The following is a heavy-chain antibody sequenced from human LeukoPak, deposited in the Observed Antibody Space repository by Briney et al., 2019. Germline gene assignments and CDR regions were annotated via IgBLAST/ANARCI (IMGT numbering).Heavy chain of an antibody. J-gene: IGHJ4*02. CDR1: GYSISSGYY. Sequence: SETLSLTCAVSGYSISSGYYWGWIRQPPGKGLEWLGSIYHSGSTYYNPSLKSRVTISVDTSKNQFSLKLSSVTAADTAVYYCAITEDSSGYYEDYWGQGTLVTVSS. D-gene: IGHD3-22*01. V-gene: IGHV4-38-2*01. CDR2: IYHSGST. CDR3: AITEDSSGYYEDY.